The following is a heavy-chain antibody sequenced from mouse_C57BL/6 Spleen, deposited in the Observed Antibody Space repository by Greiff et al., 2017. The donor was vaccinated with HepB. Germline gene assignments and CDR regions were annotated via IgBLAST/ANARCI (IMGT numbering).Heavy chain of an antibody. CDR3: TRGRQHAIQNCAMDY. Sequence: QVQLQQPGAELVRPGSSVKLSCKASGYTFTSYWMHWVKQRPIQGLEWIGNIDPSDSETHYNQKFKDKATLTVDKSSSTAYMQLSSLTSEDSAVYYCTRGRQHAIQNCAMDYWGQRTSLTVPS. CDR1: GYTFTSYW. J-gene: IGHJ4*01. CDR2: IDPSDSET. V-gene: IGHV1-52*01. D-gene: IGHD3-2*01.